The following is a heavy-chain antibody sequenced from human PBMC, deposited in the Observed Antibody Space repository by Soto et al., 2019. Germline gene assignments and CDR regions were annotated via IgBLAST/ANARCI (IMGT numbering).Heavy chain of an antibody. V-gene: IGHV3-74*01. J-gene: IGHJ6*02. D-gene: IGHD3-10*01. CDR2: LDYDGNST. CDR3: ARDSGAGLDV. CDR1: GFTFKNYW. Sequence: EVQLVESGGGLVQPGESLRLSCAASGFTFKNYWMNWVRQAPGKGLVWVSRLDYDGNSTRYADSVKGRFTISRDNAKNTLFLQINSLRVDDTAVYYCARDSGAGLDVWGQGTTVIVSS.